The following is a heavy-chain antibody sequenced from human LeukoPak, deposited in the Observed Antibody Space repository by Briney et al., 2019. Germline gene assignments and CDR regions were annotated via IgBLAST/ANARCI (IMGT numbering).Heavy chain of an antibody. D-gene: IGHD5-12*01. CDR3: ARHEGYSGYDVNYFDY. CDR1: GYSFTSYW. CDR2: IDPSDSYT. Sequence: GESLKIPCKGSGYSFTSYWISWVRQMPGKGLEWMGRIDPSDSYTNYSPSFQGHVTISADKSISTAYLQWSSLKASDTAMYYCARHEGYSGYDVNYFDYWGQGTLVTVSS. V-gene: IGHV5-10-1*01. J-gene: IGHJ4*02.